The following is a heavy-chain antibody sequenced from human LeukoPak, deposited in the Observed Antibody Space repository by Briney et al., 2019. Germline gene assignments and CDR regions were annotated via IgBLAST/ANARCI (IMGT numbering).Heavy chain of an antibody. CDR3: ARGHHSFTDY. CDR2: INHSGST. V-gene: IGHV4-34*01. J-gene: IGHJ4*02. Sequence: SETLSLTCAVYGGSFSGYYWSWIRQPPGKGLEWIGEINHSGSTNYNPPLKSRVTISVDTSKNQFSLKLSSVTAADTAVYYCARGHHSFTDYWGQGTLVTVSS. D-gene: IGHD2/OR15-2a*01. CDR1: GGSFSGYY.